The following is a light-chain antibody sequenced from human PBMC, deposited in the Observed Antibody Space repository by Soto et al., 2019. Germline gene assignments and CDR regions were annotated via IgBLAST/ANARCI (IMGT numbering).Light chain of an antibody. CDR3: QSYDNALSAWV. J-gene: IGLJ3*02. CDR2: EVS. V-gene: IGLV2-14*01. Sequence: QSALTQPASVSGSPGQSITISCTGTSSDVGSYNYVSWYQQHPGKAPKLMIYEVSDRPSGVPDRFSGSKSGTSASLAITGLQAEDEAAYYCQSYDNALSAWVFGGGTKLTVL. CDR1: SSDVGSYNY.